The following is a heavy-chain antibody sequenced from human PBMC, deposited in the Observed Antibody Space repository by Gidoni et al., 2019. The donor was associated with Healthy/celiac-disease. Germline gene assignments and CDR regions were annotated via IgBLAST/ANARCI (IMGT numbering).Heavy chain of an antibody. Sequence: QVQLVQSGAEVKKTGSSVKVSCKASGGTFSSYTISWVRQAPGQGLEWMGRIIPILGIANYAQKFQGRVTITADKSTSTAYMELSSLRSEDTAVYYCARDRGYSYGYYFDYWGQGTLVTVSS. CDR3: ARDRGYSYGYYFDY. J-gene: IGHJ4*02. V-gene: IGHV1-69*08. CDR1: GGTFSSYT. D-gene: IGHD5-18*01. CDR2: IIPILGIA.